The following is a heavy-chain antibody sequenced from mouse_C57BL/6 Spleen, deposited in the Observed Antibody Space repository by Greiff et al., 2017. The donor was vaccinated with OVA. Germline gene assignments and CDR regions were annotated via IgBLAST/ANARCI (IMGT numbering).Heavy chain of an antibody. Sequence: VQLQHSGAELVRPGASVKLSCTASGFNIKDYYMHWVKQRPEQGLEWIGRIDPEDGDTEYAPKFQGKATMTADTSSNTAYLQLSSLTSEDTAVYYCTTWDYGSSYSAMDYWGQGTSVTVSS. D-gene: IGHD1-1*01. CDR1: GFNIKDYY. V-gene: IGHV14-1*01. CDR2: IDPEDGDT. J-gene: IGHJ4*01. CDR3: TTWDYGSSYSAMDY.